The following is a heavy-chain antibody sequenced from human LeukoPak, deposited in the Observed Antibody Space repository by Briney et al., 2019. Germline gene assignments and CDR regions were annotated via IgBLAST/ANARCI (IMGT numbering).Heavy chain of an antibody. J-gene: IGHJ4*02. D-gene: IGHD3-10*01. CDR1: GFTFDDYA. Sequence: PGGSLRLSRAASGFTFDDYAMHWVRQAPGKGLEWVSGISWNSGSIGYADSVKGRFTISRDNAKNSLYLQMNSLRAEDTALYYCAKSGPGRGGYFDYWGQGTLVTVSS. V-gene: IGHV3-9*01. CDR2: ISWNSGSI. CDR3: AKSGPGRGGYFDY.